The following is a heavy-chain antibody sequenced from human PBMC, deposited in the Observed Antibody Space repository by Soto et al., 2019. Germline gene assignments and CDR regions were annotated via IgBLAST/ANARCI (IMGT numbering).Heavy chain of an antibody. Sequence: ESLRLSCAASGFTFSSYSMNWVRQAAGKGLEWVSSISSSSSYIYYADSVKGRFTISRDNAKNSLYLQMNSLRAEDTAVYYCARDTHASIIVVVPAAVDYWGQGTLVTVSS. CDR1: GFTFSSYS. V-gene: IGHV3-21*01. J-gene: IGHJ4*02. D-gene: IGHD2-2*01. CDR3: ARDTHASIIVVVPAAVDY. CDR2: ISSSSSYI.